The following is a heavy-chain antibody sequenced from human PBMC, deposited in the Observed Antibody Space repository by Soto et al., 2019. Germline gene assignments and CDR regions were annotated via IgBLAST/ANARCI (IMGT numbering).Heavy chain of an antibody. CDR2: IYNDGTYS. V-gene: IGHV3-74*01. J-gene: IGHJ4*02. D-gene: IGHD3-10*01. CDR1: GFILNMYW. CDR3: TRGPRPISTGTGAY. Sequence: GGSLRLSCSASGFILNMYWMHWVRQSPGKGLVWISRIYNDGTYSDYADSVRGRFTISRDNVNDTLYLQMNNLRAEDSGLYYCTRGPRPISTGTGAYWGQGTQVTVSS.